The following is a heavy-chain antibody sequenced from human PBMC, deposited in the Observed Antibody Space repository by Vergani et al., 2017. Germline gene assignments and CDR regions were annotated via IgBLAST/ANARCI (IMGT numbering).Heavy chain of an antibody. J-gene: IGHJ4*02. CDR1: GGTFSSYA. CDR3: ARALGSGYSYGRKYDFDY. Sequence: QVQLVQSGAEVKKPGSSVKVSCKASGGTFSSYAISWVRQAPGQGLEWMGGIIPIFGTANYAQKFQGRVTITADESTSTAYMELSSLRSEDTAVYYCARALGSGYSYGRKYDFDYWGQGTLVTVSS. V-gene: IGHV1-69*01. D-gene: IGHD5-18*01. CDR2: IIPIFGTA.